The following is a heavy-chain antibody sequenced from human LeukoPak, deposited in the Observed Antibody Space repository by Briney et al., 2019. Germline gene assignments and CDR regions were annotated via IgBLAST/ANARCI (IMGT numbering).Heavy chain of an antibody. Sequence: PGGSLGLSCAASGFTFSSYAMSWVRQAPGKGLEWVSAISGSGGSTYYADSVKGRFTISRDNAKNSLYLQMNSLRAEDTAVYYCARGMVAATYDYWGQGTLVTVSS. CDR1: GFTFSSYA. V-gene: IGHV3-23*01. CDR2: ISGSGGST. D-gene: IGHD2-15*01. CDR3: ARGMVAATYDY. J-gene: IGHJ4*02.